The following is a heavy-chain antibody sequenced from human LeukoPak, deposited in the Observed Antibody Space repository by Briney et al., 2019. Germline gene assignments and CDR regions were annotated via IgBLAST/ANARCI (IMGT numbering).Heavy chain of an antibody. CDR2: ITGTGGST. J-gene: IGHJ4*02. CDR1: GFSLSTYG. Sequence: PGASLRLSCAASGFSLSTYGVSWVRQPPGKGLEWVSGITGTGGSTYYADSVKGRFTVSRDTSKNTLYLQMNSLRAEDTAIYYCAMDHGTAVAGFYYWGQGTLVTVSS. CDR3: AMDHGTAVAGFYY. V-gene: IGHV3-23*01. D-gene: IGHD6-19*01.